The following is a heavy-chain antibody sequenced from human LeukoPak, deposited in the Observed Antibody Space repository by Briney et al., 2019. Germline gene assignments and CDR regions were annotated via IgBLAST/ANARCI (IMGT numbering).Heavy chain of an antibody. CDR1: GFTFSSYW. V-gene: IGHV3-21*01. CDR2: ISSSSSYI. J-gene: IGHJ5*02. CDR3: AVPGLGIGFDP. D-gene: IGHD1-14*01. Sequence: GGSLRLSCAASGFTFSSYWMSWVRQAPGKGLEWVSSISSSSSYIYYADSVKGRFTISRDNAKNSLYLQMNSLRAEDTAVYYCAVPGLGIGFDPWGQGTLVTVSS.